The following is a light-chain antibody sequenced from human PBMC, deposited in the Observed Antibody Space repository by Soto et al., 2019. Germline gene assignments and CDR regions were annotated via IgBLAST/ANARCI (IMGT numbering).Light chain of an antibody. V-gene: IGKV3-20*01. J-gene: IGKJ2*01. Sequence: EIVLTQSPCTLSLSPWERSTLSCMASQSVSSSYLAWYQQKPGQAPRLLISAASGRATGIPARFSGSGSGTDFTLTISRLEPEDFAVYYCQQYGSSPYTFGQGTKVDIK. CDR3: QQYGSSPYT. CDR1: QSVSSSY. CDR2: AAS.